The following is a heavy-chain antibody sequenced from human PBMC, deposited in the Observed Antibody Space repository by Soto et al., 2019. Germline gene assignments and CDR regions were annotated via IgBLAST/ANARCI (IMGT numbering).Heavy chain of an antibody. CDR2: LYSSGSSGST. CDR3: ARGYCSGGSCYSAAGYGMDV. CDR1: GGSISGYY. D-gene: IGHD2-15*01. J-gene: IGHJ6*02. V-gene: IGHV4-4*07. Sequence: SETLSLTCTVSGGSISGYYWSWMRQPAGKGLEWIGRLYSSGSSGSTNYNPSLKSRVTMSVDTSKNQFSLKLSSVTAADTAVYYCARGYCSGGSCYSAAGYGMDVWGQGTTVTVSS.